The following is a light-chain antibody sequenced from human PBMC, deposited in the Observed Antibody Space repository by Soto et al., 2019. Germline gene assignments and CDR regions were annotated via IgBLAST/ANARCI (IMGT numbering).Light chain of an antibody. V-gene: IGKV3D-20*02. Sequence: EIVLTQSPGTLSLSPGERVTLSCRASQSVPSNYLAWYQHKPGQAPRLLIYAASSSATGVPGRFSGSGSGTEFTLTINSLQPEDVATYYCQQSNSIPYTFGQGTKLEI. CDR1: QSVPSNY. CDR3: QQSNSIPYT. J-gene: IGKJ2*01. CDR2: AAS.